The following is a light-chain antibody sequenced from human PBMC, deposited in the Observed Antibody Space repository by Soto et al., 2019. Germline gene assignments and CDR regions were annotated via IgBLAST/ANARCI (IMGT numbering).Light chain of an antibody. CDR2: GAS. J-gene: IGKJ4*01. CDR3: QQYGTSPLT. Sequence: EPVLTQSPGTLSLSPGERATLSCRASQSVSSNYLAWYQQKPGQAPRLLIYGASSRATCIPDRFSGSGSGTDFTLTINRLEPEDFAVYYCQQYGTSPLTFGGGTQVEIK. V-gene: IGKV3-20*01. CDR1: QSVSSNY.